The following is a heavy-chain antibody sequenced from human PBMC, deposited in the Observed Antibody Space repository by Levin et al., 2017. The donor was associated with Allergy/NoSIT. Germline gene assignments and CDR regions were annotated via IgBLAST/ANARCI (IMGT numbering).Heavy chain of an antibody. D-gene: IGHD1-26*01. CDR1: GFSFSNYG. V-gene: IGHV3-30*18. CDR3: AKDRGRNILGIDY. J-gene: IGHJ4*02. Sequence: RTGGSLRLSCAASGFSFSNYGIHWVRQAPGKGLEWVTFISHDGSNKYYADSVKGRYTISRDNSRNTLNLQMNSLRSDDTAVYYCAKDRGRNILGIDYWGQGTLVTVSS. CDR2: ISHDGSNK.